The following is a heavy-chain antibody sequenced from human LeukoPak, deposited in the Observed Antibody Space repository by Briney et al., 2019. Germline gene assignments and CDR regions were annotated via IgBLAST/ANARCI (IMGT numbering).Heavy chain of an antibody. CDR1: GGSISSSNW. Sequence: SGTLSLTCAVSGGSISSSNWWSWVRQPPGKGLEWIGEIYHSGSTNYNPSLKSRVTISVDKSKNQSSLKLSSVTAADTAVYYCARETTGTTYYYYGMDVWGKGTTVTVSS. CDR2: IYHSGST. V-gene: IGHV4-4*02. CDR3: ARETTGTTYYYYGMDV. J-gene: IGHJ6*04. D-gene: IGHD1-1*01.